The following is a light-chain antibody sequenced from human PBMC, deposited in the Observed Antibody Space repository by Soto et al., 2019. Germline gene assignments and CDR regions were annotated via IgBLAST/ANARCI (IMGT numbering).Light chain of an antibody. CDR1: SSDVGGYNY. V-gene: IGLV2-14*01. CDR2: NVS. Sequence: QSALTQPASVSGSPGKSITISCTGTSSDVGGYNYVSWYQQHPGKAPKLMIYNVSNRPSGVSNRFSGSKSGNTASLTISGLEAEDEAHYYCSSFTSNNTVLFGGGTKLTVL. CDR3: SSFTSNNTVL. J-gene: IGLJ2*01.